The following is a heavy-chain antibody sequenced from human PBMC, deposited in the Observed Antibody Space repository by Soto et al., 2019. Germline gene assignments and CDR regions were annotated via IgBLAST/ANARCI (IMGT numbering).Heavy chain of an antibody. Sequence: GGSLRLSCAASRFTFSSYGMHWVRQAPGKGLEWVAFIWFDGSNEYYGDSVKGRFTISRDNAKNTVYLLMNTLRAEDTAIYYCARARDSYSSGWLQAGSFYFFGMDVWGPGATVTVSS. J-gene: IGHJ6*02. CDR2: IWFDGSNE. D-gene: IGHD6-19*01. CDR3: ARARDSYSSGWLQAGSFYFFGMDV. V-gene: IGHV3-33*01. CDR1: RFTFSSYG.